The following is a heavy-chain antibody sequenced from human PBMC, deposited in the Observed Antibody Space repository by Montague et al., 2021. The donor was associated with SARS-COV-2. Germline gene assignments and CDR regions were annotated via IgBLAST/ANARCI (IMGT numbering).Heavy chain of an antibody. Sequence: SETLSLTCNVSGDSITSNYWWSWLRQPPGKGLEWIGEIYHTGSTNFNPSLKSRVTMSVDKSKKFFSLSLRSVTAADTATYYCARDGGQRFRDFESWGQGTLVTISS. J-gene: IGHJ4*02. V-gene: IGHV4-4*02. D-gene: IGHD3-16*01. CDR1: GDSITSNYW. CDR3: ARDGGQRFRDFES. CDR2: IYHTGST.